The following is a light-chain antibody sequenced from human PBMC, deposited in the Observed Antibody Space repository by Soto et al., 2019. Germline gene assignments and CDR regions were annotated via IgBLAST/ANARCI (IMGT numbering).Light chain of an antibody. J-gene: IGKJ5*01. V-gene: IGKV3-15*01. Sequence: EIVMTQSPATLSVSPGERATLSCRASQSVSTNLAWYQQKPGQAPRLLIFGASTRATGIPARFSGSGSGTEFTLTISILQSEDFAVYYCQQYNTWPPITFGPGTRLEIK. CDR3: QQYNTWPPIT. CDR2: GAS. CDR1: QSVSTN.